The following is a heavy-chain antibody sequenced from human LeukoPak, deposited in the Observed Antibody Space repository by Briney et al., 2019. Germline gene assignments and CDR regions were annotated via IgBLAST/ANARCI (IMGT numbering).Heavy chain of an antibody. CDR1: GASISSYY. CDR2: IYTSGTT. V-gene: IGHV4-4*07. D-gene: IGHD3/OR15-3a*01. J-gene: IGHJ6*03. Sequence: SETLSLTCTVSGASISSYYWSWIRQPAGKGLEWIGRIYTSGTTNYNPSLKSRVTMSVDTSKNQFSLKLSSVTAADTAVYYCARGDWYYYYYYMDVWGKGTTVTISS. CDR3: ARGDWYYYYYYMDV.